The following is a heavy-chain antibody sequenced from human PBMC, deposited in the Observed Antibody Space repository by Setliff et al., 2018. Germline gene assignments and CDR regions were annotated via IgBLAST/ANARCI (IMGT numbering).Heavy chain of an antibody. CDR1: GGSISSYY. J-gene: IGHJ5*02. D-gene: IGHD2-15*01. V-gene: IGHV4-59*08. CDR3: ARLYIVVVVAATPAWFDP. Sequence: PSETLSLTCTVSGGSISSYYWSWIRQPPGKRLEWIGYIYYSGSTNYNPSLESRVTISVDTSKNQFSLKLSSVTAADTAVYYCARLYIVVVVAATPAWFDPWGQGALVTVSS. CDR2: IYYSGST.